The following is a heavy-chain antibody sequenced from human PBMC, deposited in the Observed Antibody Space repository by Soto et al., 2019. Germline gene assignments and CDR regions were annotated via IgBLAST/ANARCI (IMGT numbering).Heavy chain of an antibody. V-gene: IGHV4-59*08. CDR2: VYYSGST. J-gene: IGHJ4*02. CDR3: ARQAID. Sequence: SETLSLTCTVSVGSISDYYLSWFRQALGKGLGWIGYVYYSGSTNYNPSLQSRVTMSVDTSKNQFSLKLSSVTAADTAVYYCARQAIDWGQGTLVTAPQ. CDR1: VGSISDYY.